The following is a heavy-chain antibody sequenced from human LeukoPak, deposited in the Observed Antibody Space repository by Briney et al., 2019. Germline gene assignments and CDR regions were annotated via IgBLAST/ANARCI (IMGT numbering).Heavy chain of an antibody. CDR3: ARSSTSSGWSHVDY. D-gene: IGHD6-19*01. Sequence: GASVKVSCKASGYTFTSYGISWVRQAPGQGLEWMGWISAYNGNTNYAQKLQGRVTMTTDTSTSTAYMELRSLRSDDTAVYYCARSSTSSGWSHVDYWGQGTLVTVSS. CDR2: ISAYNGNT. CDR1: GYTFTSYG. V-gene: IGHV1-18*01. J-gene: IGHJ4*02.